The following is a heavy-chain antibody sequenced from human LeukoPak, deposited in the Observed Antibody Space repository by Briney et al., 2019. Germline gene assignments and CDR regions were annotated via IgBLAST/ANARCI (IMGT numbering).Heavy chain of an antibody. D-gene: IGHD3-3*01. CDR2: IIPIFGTA. Sequence: SVKVSCKASGGTFSSYAISWVRQAPGQGLEGMGGIIPIFGTANYAQKFRGRVTITADESTSTAYMELSSLRSEDTAVYYCARVRIGQSQFGGKYDFWSDDYYYYYYMDVWGKGTTVTVSS. CDR3: ARVRIGQSQFGGKYDFWSDDYYYYYYMDV. CDR1: GGTFSSYA. V-gene: IGHV1-69*13. J-gene: IGHJ6*03.